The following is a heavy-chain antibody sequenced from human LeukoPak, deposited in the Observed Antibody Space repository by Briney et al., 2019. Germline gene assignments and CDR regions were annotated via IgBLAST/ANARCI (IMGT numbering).Heavy chain of an antibody. CDR2: IYYSGST. Sequence: SETLSLTCTVSGGSISSYYWSWIRQPPGKGLEWIGYIYYSGSTNYNPSLKSRVTISVDTSKNQFSLKLSSVTAADTAVYYCARISSGFPWYYYYYMDVWGKGTTVTVSS. V-gene: IGHV4-59*01. D-gene: IGHD6-6*01. CDR3: ARISSGFPWYYYYYMDV. J-gene: IGHJ6*03. CDR1: GGSISSYY.